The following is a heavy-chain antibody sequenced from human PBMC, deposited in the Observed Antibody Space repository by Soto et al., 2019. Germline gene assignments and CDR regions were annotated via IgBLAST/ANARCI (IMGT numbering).Heavy chain of an antibody. CDR2: IIPIFGTA. V-gene: IGHV1-69*01. Sequence: QVQLVQSGAEVKKPGSSVKVSCKASGGTFSSYAISWVRQAPGQGLEWMGGIIPIFGTANYAQKLQGRVAITAEESTSPAYMEPRSLRSEDTAVYYCARGEGIAARPYYDGMDVWGQGTTVTVSS. D-gene: IGHD6-6*01. CDR1: GGTFSSYA. J-gene: IGHJ6*02. CDR3: ARGEGIAARPYYDGMDV.